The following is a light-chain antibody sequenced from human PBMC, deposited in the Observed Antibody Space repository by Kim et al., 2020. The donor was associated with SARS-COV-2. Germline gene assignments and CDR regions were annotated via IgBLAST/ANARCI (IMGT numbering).Light chain of an antibody. CDR2: GAS. CDR3: QQYDNSLWT. J-gene: IGKJ1*01. Sequence: VLTQSPGTLSLSPGERATLSCRASQSVSNNYLAWYQQKPGQTPRILIYGASNRATDIPDRFSGSGSGTDFTLTISRLEPEDFAVYYCQQYDNSLWTFGQGTKVDIK. CDR1: QSVSNNY. V-gene: IGKV3-20*01.